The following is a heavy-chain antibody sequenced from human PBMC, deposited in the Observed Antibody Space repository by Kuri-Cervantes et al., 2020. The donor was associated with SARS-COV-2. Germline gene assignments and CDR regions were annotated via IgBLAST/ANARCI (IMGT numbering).Heavy chain of an antibody. D-gene: IGHD3-22*01. Sequence: GGSLRLSCEGSGYTFTSYWIAWVRQMPGEGLEWMGIIYPGTSDIRYSPSFQGQVTISADKSLNTVYLQWSSLKSSDTAIYYCARQGHYERSGYNYFDPWGQGTQVTVSS. CDR2: IYPGTSDI. J-gene: IGHJ5*02. CDR3: ARQGHYERSGYNYFDP. CDR1: GYTFTSYW. V-gene: IGHV5-51*01.